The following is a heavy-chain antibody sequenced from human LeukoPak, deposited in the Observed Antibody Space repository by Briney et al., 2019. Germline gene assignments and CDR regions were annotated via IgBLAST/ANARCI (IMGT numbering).Heavy chain of an antibody. Sequence: SETLSLTCTVSGGSISSYYWSWIRQPPGKGLEWVGYIYYSGSTNYNPSLKSRVTISVDTSKNQFSLKLSSVTAADTAVYYCASQMDSSSSFQHWGQGTLVTVSS. V-gene: IGHV4-59*01. J-gene: IGHJ1*01. D-gene: IGHD6-6*01. CDR1: GGSISSYY. CDR3: ASQMDSSSSFQH. CDR2: IYYSGST.